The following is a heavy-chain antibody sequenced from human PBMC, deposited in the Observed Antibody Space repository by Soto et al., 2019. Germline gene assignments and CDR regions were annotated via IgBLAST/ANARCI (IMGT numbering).Heavy chain of an antibody. CDR3: ARVYCSGTSCFDN. V-gene: IGHV4-34*01. Sequence: SETLSLTCGVYGESFSGYYWSWIRQPPGRGLEWIGEINYSGSTNYNPSLQSRVTISVDTTKKQFSLKLSSVAAADTAVYYCARVYCSGTSCFDNWGQGTLVTVSS. J-gene: IGHJ4*02. CDR1: GESFSGYY. CDR2: INYSGST. D-gene: IGHD2-15*01.